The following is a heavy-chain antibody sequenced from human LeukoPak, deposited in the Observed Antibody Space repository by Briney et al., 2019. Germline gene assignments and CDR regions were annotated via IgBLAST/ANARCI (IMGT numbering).Heavy chain of an antibody. CDR1: GSSISDSY. Sequence: SETLSLTCSVSGSSISDSYWSWIRQPPGKQMEWIGFVSYGGGTTYNPSLRSRVNISLDTSQNQFSLKVTSVTAADTAVYYCATNALLVPSTFDSWGRGTLVIVSS. CDR2: VSYGGGT. CDR3: ATNALLVPSTFDS. V-gene: IGHV4-59*12. D-gene: IGHD6-6*01. J-gene: IGHJ4*02.